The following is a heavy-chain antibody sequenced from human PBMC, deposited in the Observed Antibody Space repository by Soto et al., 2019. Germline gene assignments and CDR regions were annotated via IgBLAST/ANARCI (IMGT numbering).Heavy chain of an antibody. CDR3: ARLGPISTSSSPSCDH. CDR1: GYTFTNYN. J-gene: IGHJ4*02. Sequence: ASVKVSCKASGYTFTNYNFNWVRQATGQGLEWMGWMNPSTGKTAYAQKFQGRVTMTRNTSISTAYLDLSSLRSEDTAVYYCARLGPISTSSSPSCDHWGQGTLGTVSS. V-gene: IGHV1-8*01. D-gene: IGHD2-2*01. CDR2: MNPSTGKT.